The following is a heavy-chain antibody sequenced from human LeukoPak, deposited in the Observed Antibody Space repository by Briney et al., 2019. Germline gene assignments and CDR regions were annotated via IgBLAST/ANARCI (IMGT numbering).Heavy chain of an antibody. CDR2: IYYSGST. CDR1: GGSISSGDYY. Sequence: PSETLSLTCTVSGGSISSGDYYWSWIRQPPGKGLEWIGYIYYSGSTYYNPSLKSRVTISVDTSKNQFSLKLSSVTAADTAVYYCARDPGGLSNIDYWGQGTLVTVSS. CDR3: ARDPGGLSNIDY. J-gene: IGHJ4*02. D-gene: IGHD3-16*01. V-gene: IGHV4-30-4*01.